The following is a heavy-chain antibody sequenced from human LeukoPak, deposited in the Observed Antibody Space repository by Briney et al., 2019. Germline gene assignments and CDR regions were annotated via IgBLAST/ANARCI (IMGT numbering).Heavy chain of an antibody. CDR1: GGSFSGYY. CDR3: ARDRPYYYDSSGYHGNWFDP. V-gene: IGHV4-34*01. J-gene: IGHJ5*02. Sequence: SETLSLTCAVYGGSFSGYYWSWIRQPPGKGLEWIGEINHSGSTNYNPSLKSRVTISVDTSKNQFSLKLSSVTAADTAVYYCARDRPYYYDSSGYHGNWFDPWGQGTLVTVSS. CDR2: INHSGST. D-gene: IGHD3-22*01.